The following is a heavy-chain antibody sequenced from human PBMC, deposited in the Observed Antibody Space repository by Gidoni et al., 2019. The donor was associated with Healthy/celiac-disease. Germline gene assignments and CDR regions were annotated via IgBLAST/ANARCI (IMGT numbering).Heavy chain of an antibody. CDR1: GYTFTSYV. D-gene: IGHD1-20*01. V-gene: IGHV1-18*01. CDR2: ISAYNGNT. CDR3: ARARRLITGGPGWFDP. Sequence: QVQLVQSGAEVKKPGASVKVSCKASGYTFTSYVISWVRQAPGQGLEWRGWISAYNGNTNYAQKLQGRVTMTTDTSTSTAYMELRSLRSDDTAVYYCARARRLITGGPGWFDPWGQGTLVTVSS. J-gene: IGHJ5*02.